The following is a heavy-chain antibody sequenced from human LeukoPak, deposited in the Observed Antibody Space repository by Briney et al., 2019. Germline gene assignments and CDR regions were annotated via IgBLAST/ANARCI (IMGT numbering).Heavy chain of an antibody. CDR3: AKPPYWCWSNGPFDP. J-gene: IGHJ5*02. D-gene: IGHD2-8*01. V-gene: IGHV1-8*01. CDR1: GYTFTSYD. CDR2: MNPNSGNT. Sequence: ASVKVSCKASGYTFTSYDINWVRQATGQGLEWMGWMNPNSGNTGYAQKFQGRVTMTRNTSISTAYMELSSLRPEDTAVYYCAKPPYWCWSNGPFDPWGQGTLVTVSS.